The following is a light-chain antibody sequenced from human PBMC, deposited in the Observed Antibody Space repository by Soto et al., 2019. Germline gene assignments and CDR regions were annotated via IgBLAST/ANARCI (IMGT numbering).Light chain of an antibody. V-gene: IGKV3-20*01. CDR1: QSVSSSY. J-gene: IGKJ1*01. CDR3: QQYGSSRT. CDR2: GAS. Sequence: EIVLTQSTGTLSLSPGERATLSCRASQSVSSSYLAWYQQKPGQAPRLIIYGASSRATGIPDRFSGSGSETDFTLTISRLEPEDFAVYYCQQYGSSRTFSQGTKVEIK.